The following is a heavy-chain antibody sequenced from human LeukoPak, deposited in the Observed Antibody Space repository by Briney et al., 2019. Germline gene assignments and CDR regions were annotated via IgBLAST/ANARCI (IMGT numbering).Heavy chain of an antibody. CDR1: GDSNSGYY. V-gene: IGHV4-59*12. D-gene: IGHD2-21*02. J-gene: IGHJ4*02. CDR2: IYYSGST. Sequence: PSETLSLTCTVSGDSNSGYYWSWIRQPPGKGLEWIGYIYYSGSTNYNPSLKSRVTISLDTSKNQFSLSLSSVTAADTAVSYCEREGGPYCPLDYSGQGTLVTVAS. CDR3: EREGGPYCPLDY.